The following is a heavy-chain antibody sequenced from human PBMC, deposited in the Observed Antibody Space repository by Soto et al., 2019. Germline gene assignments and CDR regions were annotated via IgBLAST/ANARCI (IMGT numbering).Heavy chain of an antibody. Sequence: GGSLRLSCAASGFTFDDYAMSWVRQAPGKGLEWVAGINWNGRSTTYADPLKGRFTISRDNAKNSLHLQINSLRAEDTALYFCARCSSTSCYIMASFVYWGQGTLGSGS. CDR3: ARCSSTSCYIMASFVY. D-gene: IGHD2-2*02. CDR2: INWNGRST. V-gene: IGHV3-20*04. J-gene: IGHJ4*02. CDR1: GFTFDDYA.